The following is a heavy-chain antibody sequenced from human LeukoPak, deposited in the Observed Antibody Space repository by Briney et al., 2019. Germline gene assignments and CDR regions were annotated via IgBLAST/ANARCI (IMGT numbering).Heavy chain of an antibody. CDR1: GYTLTELS. CDR2: FDPEDGET. CDR3: ATSGENSSGYYH. V-gene: IGHV1-24*01. J-gene: IGHJ5*02. D-gene: IGHD3-22*01. Sequence: ASVKVSCKVSGYTLTELSMHWVRQAPGKGLEWMGGFDPEDGETIYAQKFQGRVTMTEDTSTDTAYMELSGLRSEDTAVYYCATSGENSSGYYHWGQGTLVTVSS.